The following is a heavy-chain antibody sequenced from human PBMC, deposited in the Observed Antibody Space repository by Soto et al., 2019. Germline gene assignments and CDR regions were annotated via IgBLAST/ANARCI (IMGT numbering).Heavy chain of an antibody. CDR1: GYTFTSYD. D-gene: IGHD2-2*01. CDR3: ATNLPAAMAFDY. CDR2: MNPNSGNT. Sequence: ASVKVSCKASGYTFTSYDINWVRQATGQGLEWMRWMNPNSGNTGYAQKFQGRVTMTRNTSISTAYMELSSLRSEDTAVYYCATNLPAAMAFDYWGQGTLVTVSS. V-gene: IGHV1-8*02. J-gene: IGHJ4*02.